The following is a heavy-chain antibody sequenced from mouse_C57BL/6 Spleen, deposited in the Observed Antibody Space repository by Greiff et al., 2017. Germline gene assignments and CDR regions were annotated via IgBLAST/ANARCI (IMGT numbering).Heavy chain of an antibody. CDR3: ARCYYGSSLNWDLDV. J-gene: IGHJ1*03. CDR2: IHPNSGST. CDR1: GYTFTSYW. Sequence: QVQLQQPGAELVKPGASVKLSCKASGYTFTSYWMHWVKQRPGQGLEWIGMIHPNSGSTNYNEKFKSKATLTVDKSSSTAYMQLSSLTSEDSSVYYCARCYYGSSLNWDLDVWGTGTTVTVSS. D-gene: IGHD1-1*01. V-gene: IGHV1-64*01.